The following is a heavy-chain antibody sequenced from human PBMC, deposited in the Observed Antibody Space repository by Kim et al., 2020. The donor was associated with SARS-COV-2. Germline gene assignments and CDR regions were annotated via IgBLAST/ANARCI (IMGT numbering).Heavy chain of an antibody. D-gene: IGHD3-3*01. J-gene: IGHJ4*02. CDR3: ARERLLTTDY. CDR2: ST. V-gene: IGHV4-31*02. Sequence: STYYNPSLKSRVTISVDTSKNQFSLKLSSVTAADTAVYYCARERLLTTDYWGQGTLVTVSS.